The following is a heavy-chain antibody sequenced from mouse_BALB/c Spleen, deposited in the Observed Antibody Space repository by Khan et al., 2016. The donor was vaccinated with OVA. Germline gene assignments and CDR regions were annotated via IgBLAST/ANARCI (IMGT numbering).Heavy chain of an antibody. CDR1: GFSLSSNG. V-gene: IGHV2-3*01. CDR2: IWGDGST. CDR3: AKFTPDYYSMDY. Sequence: VQLQESGPGLMAPSQSLSITCTVSGFSLSSNGVSWVRQPPGKGLEWLGVIWGDGSTNYHSTLKSRLIISKDNSKSQVFLKLNSLQTDDTATYYCAKFTPDYYSMDYWGQGTSVTVSS. J-gene: IGHJ4*01. D-gene: IGHD1-1*01.